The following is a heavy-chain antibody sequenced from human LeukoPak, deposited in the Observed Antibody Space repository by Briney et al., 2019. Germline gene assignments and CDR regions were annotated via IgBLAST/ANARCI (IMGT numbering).Heavy chain of an antibody. CDR3: AKDLSSSGWLQGGFDP. CDR2: ISGSGGST. D-gene: IGHD6-19*01. J-gene: IGHJ5*02. Sequence: PGGSLRLSCAASGFTFSSYAMSWVRQAPGKGLEWVSAISGSGGSTYYADSVKGRFTISRDNSKNTLYLQMNSLRAEDTAVYYCAKDLSSSGWLQGGFDPWGQGTLVTVSS. CDR1: GFTFSSYA. V-gene: IGHV3-23*01.